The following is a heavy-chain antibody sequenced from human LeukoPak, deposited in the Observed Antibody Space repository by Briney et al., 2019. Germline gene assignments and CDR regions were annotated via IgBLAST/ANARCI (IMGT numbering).Heavy chain of an antibody. V-gene: IGHV3-48*04. D-gene: IGHD2-2*01. CDR2: ISSSSTTK. Sequence: GGSLRLSCAASGFTFSAYDMNWVRQAPGKGLKWLSYISSSSTTKYHADSVKGRFTISRDNTKNSLYLQMNSLRAEDTAVYYCANEGIVVVPAAPPPMDVWGKGTTVTVSS. J-gene: IGHJ6*03. CDR1: GFTFSAYD. CDR3: ANEGIVVVPAAPPPMDV.